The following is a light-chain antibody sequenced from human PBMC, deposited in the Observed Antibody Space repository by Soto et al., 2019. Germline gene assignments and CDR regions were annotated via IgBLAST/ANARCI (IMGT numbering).Light chain of an antibody. J-gene: IGKJ2*02. CDR2: FGS. Sequence: DIVMTQSPLSLPVTPGEPASISCRSSQSLLHTNGYYYFDWYLQKPGQSPQLLIYFGSNRASGVPDRFSGSGSGTDFTLKISRVEAEDVGVYYCMQALQIPWTFGQGTKLEIK. CDR3: MQALQIPWT. CDR1: QSLLHTNGYYY. V-gene: IGKV2-28*01.